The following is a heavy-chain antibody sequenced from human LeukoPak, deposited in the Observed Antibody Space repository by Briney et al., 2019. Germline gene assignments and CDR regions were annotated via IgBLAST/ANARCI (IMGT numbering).Heavy chain of an antibody. V-gene: IGHV1-18*01. CDR2: IGADSGDTHGDT. J-gene: IGHJ2*01. D-gene: IGHD4-11*01. CDR1: GYRLRNHG. CDR3: ARGSSPYNWYCDL. Sequence: ASVKVSCKASGYRLRNHGISWVRQAPGQGLEWMGWIGADSGDTHGDTHYAEKLQGRVTMTTDTSTDTAYMDLRSLTSDDTAVYYCARGSSPYNWYCDLWGRGTLVTVSS.